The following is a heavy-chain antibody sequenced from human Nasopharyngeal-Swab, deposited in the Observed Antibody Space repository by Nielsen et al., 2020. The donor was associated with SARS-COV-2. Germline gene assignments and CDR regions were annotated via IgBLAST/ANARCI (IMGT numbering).Heavy chain of an antibody. Sequence: GGSLRLSCAASGFIFSESAMHWVRQASGKGLEWVGRIGDKAHNYATTYGASMKGRFTISRDDSSNTAFLQMDNLKTEDTALYYCTTDCYFDYWGQGALVTVSS. CDR2: IGDKAHNYAT. CDR1: GFIFSESA. J-gene: IGHJ4*02. CDR3: TTDCYFDY. D-gene: IGHD2-21*02. V-gene: IGHV3-73*01.